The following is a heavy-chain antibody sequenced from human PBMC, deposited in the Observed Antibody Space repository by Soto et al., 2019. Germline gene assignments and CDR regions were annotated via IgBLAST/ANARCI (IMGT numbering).Heavy chain of an antibody. V-gene: IGHV4-31*03. CDR2: IYYSGST. J-gene: IGHJ3*02. Sequence: PSETLSLTCTVSGGSISSGGYYWSWIRQHPGKGLEWIGYIYYSGSTYYNPSLKSRVTISVDTSKNQFSLKLSSVTAADTAVYYCASVQRPNDAFDIWGQGTMVTVSS. CDR3: ASVQRPNDAFDI. CDR1: GGSISSGGYY. D-gene: IGHD3-10*02.